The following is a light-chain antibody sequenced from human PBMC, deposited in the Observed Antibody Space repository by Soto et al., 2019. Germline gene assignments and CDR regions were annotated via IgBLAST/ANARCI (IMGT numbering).Light chain of an antibody. V-gene: IGKV1-39*01. Sequence: DIQMTQSPSSLSVSVGDRVTITCRSSQSITKYLNWYQQKPGKAPKLLVYAATSLQSGVPSRFSCNGSGTDFTLTISSLQPEDFATYYCQQSDSYPYTFGQGTKLAIK. CDR2: AAT. J-gene: IGKJ2*01. CDR3: QQSDSYPYT. CDR1: QSITKY.